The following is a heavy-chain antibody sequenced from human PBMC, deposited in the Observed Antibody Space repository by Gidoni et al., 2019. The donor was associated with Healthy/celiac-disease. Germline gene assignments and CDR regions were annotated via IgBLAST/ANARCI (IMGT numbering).Heavy chain of an antibody. CDR1: GFTVSSNY. Sequence: EVQLVESGGGLVKPGGSLRLSCAASGFTVSSNYMSWVRQAPGKGLEWVSVIYSGGSTYYADSVKGRFTISRHNSKNTLYLQMNSPRAEDTAVYYCARVQGDYYYYYGMDVWGQGTTVTVSS. J-gene: IGHJ6*02. D-gene: IGHD3-16*01. CDR2: IYSGGST. V-gene: IGHV3-53*04. CDR3: ARVQGDYYYYYGMDV.